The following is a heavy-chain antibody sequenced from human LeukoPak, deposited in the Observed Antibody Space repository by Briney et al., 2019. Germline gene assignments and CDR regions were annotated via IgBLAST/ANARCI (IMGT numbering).Heavy chain of an antibody. Sequence: GGSLRLSCAASGFTFSSYSMNWVRQAPGKGLEWVSSISGSSSYIYYADSVKGRFTISRDNAKNSLYLQMNSLRAEDTAVYYCASFNTYSSGWYDYWGQGTLVTVSS. V-gene: IGHV3-21*01. D-gene: IGHD6-19*01. CDR2: ISGSSSYI. CDR3: ASFNTYSSGWYDY. CDR1: GFTFSSYS. J-gene: IGHJ4*02.